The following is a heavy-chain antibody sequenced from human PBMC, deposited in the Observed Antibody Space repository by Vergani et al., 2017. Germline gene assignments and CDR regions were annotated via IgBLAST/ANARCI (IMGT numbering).Heavy chain of an antibody. CDR1: GFTFDDYG. CDR2: ISWNSGST. D-gene: IGHD3-10*01. Sequence: EVQLVESGGGVVRPGGSLRLSCAASGFTFDDYGMSWVRQAPGKGLEWVSGISWNSGSTGYADSVKGRFTISRDNAKNSLYLQMNSLRAEDTALYYCAKDIRPYYYGSGSLNWFDPWGQGTLVTVSS. V-gene: IGHV3-20*04. CDR3: AKDIRPYYYGSGSLNWFDP. J-gene: IGHJ5*02.